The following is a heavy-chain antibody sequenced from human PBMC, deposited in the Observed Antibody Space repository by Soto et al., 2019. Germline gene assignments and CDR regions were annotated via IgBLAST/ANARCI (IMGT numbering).Heavy chain of an antibody. Sequence: GGFLRLSCAASGFTFSSYDMHWVRQATGKGLEWVSAIGTAGDTYYPGSVKGRFTISRENAKNSLYLQMNSLGAEDTAVYYCARGRYYDSSGYFDYWGQGTLVTVSS. J-gene: IGHJ4*02. CDR1: GFTFSSYD. D-gene: IGHD3-22*01. CDR2: IGTAGDT. V-gene: IGHV3-13*01. CDR3: ARGRYYDSSGYFDY.